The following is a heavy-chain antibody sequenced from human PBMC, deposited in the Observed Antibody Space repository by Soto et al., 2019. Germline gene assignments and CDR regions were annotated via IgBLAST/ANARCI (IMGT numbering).Heavy chain of an antibody. V-gene: IGHV4-30-4*01. Sequence: PSETLSLTCTVSGDSISSGNKYWSWIRQPPGKGLEWIGYIFSSGTTYYNPSLKSRLTMSLDASQNQFSLKLNSLTDADTAVYFCARVPSPFDYYYAMDVWGQGTTVTVS. D-gene: IGHD3-16*01. CDR1: GDSISSGNKY. CDR3: ARVPSPFDYYYAMDV. J-gene: IGHJ6*02. CDR2: IFSSGTT.